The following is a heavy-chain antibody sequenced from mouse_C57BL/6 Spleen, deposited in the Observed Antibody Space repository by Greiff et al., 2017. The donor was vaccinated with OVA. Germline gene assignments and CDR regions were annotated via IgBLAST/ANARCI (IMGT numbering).Heavy chain of an antibody. CDR1: GYAFTNYL. J-gene: IGHJ4*01. CDR2: INPGSGGT. CDR3: ARSAYSSYYDYDKNAMDY. D-gene: IGHD2-4*01. Sequence: QVQLQQSGAELVRPGTSVKVSCKASGYAFTNYLIEWVKQRPGQGLEWIGVINPGSGGTNYNEKFKGKATLTADKSSSTAYMQLSSLTSEDSAVYFCARSAYSSYYDYDKNAMDYWGQGTSVTVSS. V-gene: IGHV1-54*01.